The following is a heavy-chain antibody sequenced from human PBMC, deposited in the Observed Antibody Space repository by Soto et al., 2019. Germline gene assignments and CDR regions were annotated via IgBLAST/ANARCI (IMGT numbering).Heavy chain of an antibody. D-gene: IGHD5-12*01. Sequence: GGSLRLSCAASGFTFSSYAMHWVRQAPGKGLEWVAVISYDGSNKYYADSVKGRFTISRDNSKNTLYLQMNSLRAEDTAVYYCARGASGYGNFDTWGVGTLVTVS. V-gene: IGHV3-30-3*01. CDR3: ARGASGYGNFDT. J-gene: IGHJ4*02. CDR2: ISYDGSNK. CDR1: GFTFSSYA.